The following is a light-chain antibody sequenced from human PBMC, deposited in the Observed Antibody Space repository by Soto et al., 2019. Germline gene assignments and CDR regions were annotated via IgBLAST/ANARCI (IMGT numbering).Light chain of an antibody. J-gene: IGLJ1*01. CDR3: CSYAGRSTYV. CDR2: GAT. CDR1: SSVIGTYNL. Sequence: QSALTQPASVSGSPGQSITISCIGTSSVIGTYNLVSWYQQHPGKAPKLMIYGATTRPSGISDRFSGSRSGNTASLTISGLQAEDEGDYYCCSYAGRSTYVFGTGTKVTVL. V-gene: IGLV2-23*01.